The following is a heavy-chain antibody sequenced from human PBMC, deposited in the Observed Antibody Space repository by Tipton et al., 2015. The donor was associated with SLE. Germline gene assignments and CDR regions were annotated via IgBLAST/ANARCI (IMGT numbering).Heavy chain of an antibody. CDR3: ASGGYYASGSYYGGWFDP. V-gene: IGHV4-4*08. CDR1: GGSISNYY. D-gene: IGHD3-10*01. J-gene: IGHJ5*02. CDR2: THTSGST. Sequence: TLSLTCKVSGGSISNYYWSWIRLTSGERLEWIGYTHTSGSTNYNPSLKSRVSISVDTSKNQVSLKLTSVTAADTGVYYCASGGYYASGSYYGGWFDPWGQGALVIVSS.